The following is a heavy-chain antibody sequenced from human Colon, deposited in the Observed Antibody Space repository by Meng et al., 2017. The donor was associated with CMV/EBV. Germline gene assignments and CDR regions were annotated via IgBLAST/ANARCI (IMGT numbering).Heavy chain of an antibody. J-gene: IGHJ4*02. CDR2: ISSSSSYI. CDR3: ARAQTFRIAAAGTRGFDY. D-gene: IGHD6-13*01. CDR1: GFTFSSYS. Sequence: GESLKISCAASGFTFSSYSMNWVRQAPGKGLEWVSSISSSSSYIYYADSVKGRFTISRDNAKNSLYLQMNSLRAEDTAVYYCARAQTFRIAAAGTRGFDYWGQGILVTVSS. V-gene: IGHV3-21*01.